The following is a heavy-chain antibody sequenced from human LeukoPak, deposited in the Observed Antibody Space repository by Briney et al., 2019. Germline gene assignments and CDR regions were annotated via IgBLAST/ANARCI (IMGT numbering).Heavy chain of an antibody. J-gene: IGHJ3*02. CDR2: IYTSGST. D-gene: IGHD2-21*02. Sequence: SETLSLTCTVSGGSISSYYWSWIRQPAGNGLEWIGRIYTSGSTNYNPSLKSRVTMSVDTSKNQFSLKLSSVTAADTAVYYCARDGDIVVVTATGHDAFDIWGQGTMVTVSS. V-gene: IGHV4-4*07. CDR3: ARDGDIVVVTATGHDAFDI. CDR1: GGSISSYY.